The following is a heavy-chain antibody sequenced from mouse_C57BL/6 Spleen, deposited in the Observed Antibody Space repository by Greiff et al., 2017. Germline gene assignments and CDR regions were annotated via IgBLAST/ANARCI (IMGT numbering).Heavy chain of an antibody. V-gene: IGHV1-15*01. CDR1: GYTFTDYE. J-gene: IGHJ4*01. Sequence: VKLQESGAELVRPGASVTLSCKASGYTFTDYEMHWVKQTPVHGLEWIGAIDPETGGTAYNQKFKGKAILTADKSSSTAYMELRSLTSEDSAVYYCTRNYYGGMDYWGQGTSVTVSS. D-gene: IGHD1-1*01. CDR3: TRNYYGGMDY. CDR2: IDPETGGT.